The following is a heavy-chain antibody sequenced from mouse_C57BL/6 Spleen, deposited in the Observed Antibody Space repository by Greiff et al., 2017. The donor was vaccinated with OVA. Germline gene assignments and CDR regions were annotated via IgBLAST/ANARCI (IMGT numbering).Heavy chain of an antibody. Sequence: QVQLQQPGAELVKPGASVKLSCKASGYTFTSYWMQWVKQRPGQGLEWIGEIDPSDSYTNYNQKFKGKATLTVDTSSSTAYMQLSSLTSEDSAVYYCASDGNFRAMDYWGQGTSVTVSS. CDR2: IDPSDSYT. CDR3: ASDGNFRAMDY. D-gene: IGHD2-1*01. J-gene: IGHJ4*01. V-gene: IGHV1-50*01. CDR1: GYTFTSYW.